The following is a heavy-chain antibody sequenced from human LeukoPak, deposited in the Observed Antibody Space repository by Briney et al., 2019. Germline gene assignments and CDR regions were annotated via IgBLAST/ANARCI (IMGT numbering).Heavy chain of an antibody. CDR1: GFTFSSYA. Sequence: PGRSLRLSCAASGFTFSSYAMHWVRQAPGKGLEWVAVISYDGSNKYYADSVKGRFTISRDNSKNTLYLQMNSLRAEDTAVYYCARASNHPIAARVVYYYYMDVWGKGTTVTVSS. V-gene: IGHV3-30*04. J-gene: IGHJ6*03. D-gene: IGHD6-6*01. CDR2: ISYDGSNK. CDR3: ARASNHPIAARVVYYYYMDV.